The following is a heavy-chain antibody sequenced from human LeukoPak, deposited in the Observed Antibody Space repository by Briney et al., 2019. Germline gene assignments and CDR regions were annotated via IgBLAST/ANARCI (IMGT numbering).Heavy chain of an antibody. CDR2: ISAYNGNT. D-gene: IGHD6-13*01. V-gene: IGHV1-18*01. CDR1: GYTFISYG. Sequence: ASVKVSCKASGYTFISYGISWVRQAPGQGLEWMGWISAYNGNTNYAQKLQGRVTMTTDTSTSTAYMELRSLRSDDTAVYYCARDYSIAASGTAVILDWFDPWGQGTLVTVSS. J-gene: IGHJ5*02. CDR3: ARDYSIAASGTAVILDWFDP.